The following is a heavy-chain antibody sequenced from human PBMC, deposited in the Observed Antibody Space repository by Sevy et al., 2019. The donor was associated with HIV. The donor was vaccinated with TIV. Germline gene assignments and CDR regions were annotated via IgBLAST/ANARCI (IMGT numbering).Heavy chain of an antibody. CDR2: ISRSGGST. CDR3: AKVDVVVPVADYGMDV. V-gene: IGHV3-23*01. CDR1: RFTFSNYA. J-gene: IGHJ6*02. Sequence: GGSLRLSCAASRFTFSNYAMSWVRQAPGKGLEWVSSISRSGGSTYYADSVKGRFPISRDNSKNTLYLQMNRLRAEDTAVYYCAKVDVVVPVADYGMDVWGQGTTVTVSS. D-gene: IGHD2-2*01.